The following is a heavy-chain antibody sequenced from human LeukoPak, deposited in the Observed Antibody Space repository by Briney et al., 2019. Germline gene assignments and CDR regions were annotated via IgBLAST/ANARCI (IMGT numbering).Heavy chain of an antibody. CDR3: ARVEALAVAGTAGFDY. CDR1: GFTFSSYS. J-gene: IGHJ4*02. CDR2: ISSSSSYI. Sequence: GGSLRLSCAASGFTFSSYSMNWVRQAPGKGLGWVSSISSSSSYIYYADSVKGRFTISRDNAKNSLYLQMNSLRAEDTAVYYCARVEALAVAGTAGFDYWGQGNLVTVSS. V-gene: IGHV3-21*01. D-gene: IGHD6-19*01.